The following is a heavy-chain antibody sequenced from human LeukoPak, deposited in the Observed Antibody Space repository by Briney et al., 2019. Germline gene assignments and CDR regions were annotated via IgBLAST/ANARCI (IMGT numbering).Heavy chain of an antibody. V-gene: IGHV3-66*01. CDR2: IYSGGGT. CDR3: ASKPSSGLTLFQH. J-gene: IGHJ1*01. D-gene: IGHD6-19*01. Sequence: PGGSLRLSCAASGFTVSSNYMSWVRQAPGKGLEWVSVIYSGGGTYYADSVKGRFTISRDNSKNTLYLQMNSLRAEDTAVYYCASKPSSGLTLFQHWGQGTLVTVSS. CDR1: GFTVSSNY.